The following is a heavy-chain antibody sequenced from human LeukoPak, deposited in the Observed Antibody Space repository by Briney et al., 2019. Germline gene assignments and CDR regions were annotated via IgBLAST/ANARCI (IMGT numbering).Heavy chain of an antibody. CDR3: ARDQVDRIWYFDY. CDR2: ISSNSIYV. CDR1: GFTFSSYA. J-gene: IGHJ4*02. D-gene: IGHD1-14*01. V-gene: IGHV3-21*01. Sequence: PGGSLRLSCAASGFTFSSYAMHWVRQAPGKGLEWVSSISSNSIYVFYADSMKGRFTISRDNAKNSLSLQMNSLRAEDTAVYYCARDQVDRIWYFDYWGQGTLVTVSS.